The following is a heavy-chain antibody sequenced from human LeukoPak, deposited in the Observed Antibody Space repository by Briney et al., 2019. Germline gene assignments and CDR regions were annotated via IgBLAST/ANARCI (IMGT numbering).Heavy chain of an antibody. J-gene: IGHJ6*02. D-gene: IGHD6-13*01. V-gene: IGHV3-7*01. CDR1: GFTFSSYW. CDR2: IKQDGSEK. CDR3: ARGIAAAGSTYYYYYGMDV. Sequence: NPGGSLRLSCAASGFTFSSYWMSWVRQAPGKGLEGVANIKQDGSEKYYVDSVKGRFTISRDNAKNSLYLQMNSLRAEDTAVYYCARGIAAAGSTYYYYYGMDVWGQGTTVTVSS.